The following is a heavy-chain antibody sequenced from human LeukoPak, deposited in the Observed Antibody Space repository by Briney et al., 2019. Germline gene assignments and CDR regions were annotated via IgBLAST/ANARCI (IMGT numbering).Heavy chain of an antibody. Sequence: SETLSLTCAVYGGSFSGYYWSWIRQPPGKGLEWIGEINHSGSTNYNPSLKSRVTISVDTSKNQFSLKLSSVTAADTAVYYCARHFISGPLAYFDYWGQGTLVTVSS. J-gene: IGHJ4*02. CDR2: INHSGST. CDR3: ARHFISGPLAYFDY. V-gene: IGHV4-34*01. CDR1: GGSFSGYY. D-gene: IGHD3-10*01.